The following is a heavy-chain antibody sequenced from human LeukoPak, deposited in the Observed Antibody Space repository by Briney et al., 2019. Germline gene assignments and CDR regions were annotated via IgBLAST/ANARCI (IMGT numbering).Heavy chain of an antibody. J-gene: IGHJ4*02. CDR3: AADREVPIALGHFDY. Sequence: ASVKVSCKASGFTFTSSAVQWVRQARGERLEWIGWIVVGSGNTNYAQKFQERVTITRDMSTGTAYMELSSLRSEDTAVYYCAADREVPIALGHFDYWGQGTLVTVSS. V-gene: IGHV1-58*01. D-gene: IGHD2-2*01. CDR1: GFTFTSSA. CDR2: IVVGSGNT.